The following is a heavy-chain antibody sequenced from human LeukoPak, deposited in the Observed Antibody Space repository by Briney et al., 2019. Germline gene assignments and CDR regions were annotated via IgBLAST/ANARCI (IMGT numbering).Heavy chain of an antibody. J-gene: IGHJ4*02. D-gene: IGHD6-19*01. CDR3: ARDQGSGWFKIGLPKFDH. CDR2: INPNSGGT. CDR1: GYTFTGYY. V-gene: IGHV1-2*02. Sequence: ASVKVSCKASGYTFTGYYMHWVRQAPGQGLEWMGWINPNSGGTNYAQKFQGRVTMTRDTSISTAYMELSRLRSDDTAVYYCARDQGSGWFKIGLPKFDHWGQGTLVTVSS.